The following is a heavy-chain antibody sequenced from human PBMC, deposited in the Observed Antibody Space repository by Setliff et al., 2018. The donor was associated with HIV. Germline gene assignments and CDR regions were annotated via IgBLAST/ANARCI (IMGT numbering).Heavy chain of an antibody. CDR2: IIPILGTT. D-gene: IGHD5-18*01. V-gene: IGHV1-69*13. Sequence: SVKVSCKASGYTFTSYGISWVRQAPGQGLEWMGGIIPILGTTNYAQKFQGRVTITADESTSTAYMELSSLRSEDTAVYYCARGARGTAKDYWGQGTLVTVSS. CDR3: ARGARGTAKDY. CDR1: GYTFTSYG. J-gene: IGHJ4*02.